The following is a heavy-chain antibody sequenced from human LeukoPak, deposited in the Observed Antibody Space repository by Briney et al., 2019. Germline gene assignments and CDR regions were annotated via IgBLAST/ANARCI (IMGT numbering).Heavy chain of an antibody. CDR2: INPNSGGT. D-gene: IGHD6-6*01. Sequence: GASVKVSCKASGYMFTGYYMHWVRQAPGQGLEWMGWINPNSGGTNYAQKFQGRVTMTRDTSISTAYMELSRLRSDDTAVYYCARVVSSSVPFDAFDIWGQGTMVTVSS. CDR1: GYMFTGYY. CDR3: ARVVSSSVPFDAFDI. V-gene: IGHV1-2*02. J-gene: IGHJ3*02.